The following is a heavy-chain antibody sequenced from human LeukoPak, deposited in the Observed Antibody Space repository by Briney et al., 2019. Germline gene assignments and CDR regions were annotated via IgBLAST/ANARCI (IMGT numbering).Heavy chain of an antibody. CDR1: GYTFTSYD. J-gene: IGHJ4*02. V-gene: IGHV1-8*01. CDR2: MNPNSGNT. Sequence: GASVKVSCKASGYTFTSYDINWVRQATGQGLEWMGWMNPNSGNTGYAQKFQGRVTMTRNTSISTAYMELSSLRSEDTAVYYCARSRENYYYDSSGYFDYWGQGTLVTVSS. D-gene: IGHD3-22*01. CDR3: ARSRENYYYDSSGYFDY.